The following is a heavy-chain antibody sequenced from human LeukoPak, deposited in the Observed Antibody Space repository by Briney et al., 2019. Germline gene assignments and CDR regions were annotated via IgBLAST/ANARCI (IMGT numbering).Heavy chain of an antibody. D-gene: IGHD3-10*01. CDR3: ATNYYYGSGSSGFDY. CDR2: ISSSGSTI. J-gene: IGHJ4*02. CDR1: GFTFSSYA. Sequence: GGSLRLSCAASGFTFSSYAMSWVRQAPGKGLEWVSYISSSGSTIYYADSVKGRFTISRDNAKNSLYLQMNSLRAEDTAVYYCATNYYYGSGSSGFDYWGQGTLVTVSS. V-gene: IGHV3-48*03.